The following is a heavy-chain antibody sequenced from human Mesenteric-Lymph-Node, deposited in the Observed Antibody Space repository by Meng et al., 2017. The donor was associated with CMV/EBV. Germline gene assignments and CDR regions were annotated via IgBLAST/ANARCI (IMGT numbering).Heavy chain of an antibody. D-gene: IGHD6-13*01. J-gene: IGHJ5*02. Sequence: SVKVSCKASGYTFTSYDINWVRQATGQGLEWMGWMNPNSGNTGYAQKFQGRVTMTRNTSISTAYMELSSLRSEDTAVYYCARVKARIAAAGYNWFDPWGQGTLVTVSS. V-gene: IGHV1-8*01. CDR3: ARVKARIAAAGYNWFDP. CDR2: MNPNSGNT. CDR1: GYTFTSYD.